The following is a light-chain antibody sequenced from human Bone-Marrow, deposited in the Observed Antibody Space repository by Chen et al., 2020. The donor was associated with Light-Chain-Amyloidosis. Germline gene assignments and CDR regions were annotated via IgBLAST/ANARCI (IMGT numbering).Light chain of an antibody. CDR2: DDS. J-gene: IGLJ3*02. Sequence: SSVLTQPSSVSVAPRQTATIACGGTDIGSTSVHWYQQTPGQAPLLVVYDDSDRPSGIPERLSGANSGNTATLTSSRVEAGDEADYYCQVWDRSSDRPVFGGGTKLTVL. CDR1: DIGSTS. CDR3: QVWDRSSDRPV. V-gene: IGLV3-21*02.